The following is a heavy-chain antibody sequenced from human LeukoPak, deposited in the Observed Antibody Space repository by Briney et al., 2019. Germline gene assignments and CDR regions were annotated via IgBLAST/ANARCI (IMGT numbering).Heavy chain of an antibody. CDR1: GGSISSYY. CDR3: ARERVSYYYDSSGYYSAFDI. V-gene: IGHV4-59*01. CDR2: IYYSGST. J-gene: IGHJ3*02. Sequence: PSETLSLTCTVSGGSISSYYWSWIRQPPGTGLEWIGYIYYSGSTNYNPSLKSRVTISVDTSKNQFSLKLSSVTAADTAVYYCARERVSYYYDSSGYYSAFDIWGQGTMVTVSS. D-gene: IGHD3-22*01.